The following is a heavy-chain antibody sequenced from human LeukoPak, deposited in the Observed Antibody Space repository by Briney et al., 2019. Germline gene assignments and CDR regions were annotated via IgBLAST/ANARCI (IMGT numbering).Heavy chain of an antibody. CDR3: ARQYDSSGCYYFDY. V-gene: IGHV4-39*01. CDR2: IYYTGGT. D-gene: IGHD3-22*01. Sequence: PSETLSLTCTVSGGSISSSSYYWAWIRQPPGKGLEWIGSIYYTGGTYYNPSLKSRVTISVDTSKNQFSLKLSSVTAADTAVYYCARQYDSSGCYYFDYWGQGTLVTVSS. J-gene: IGHJ4*02. CDR1: GGSISSSSYY.